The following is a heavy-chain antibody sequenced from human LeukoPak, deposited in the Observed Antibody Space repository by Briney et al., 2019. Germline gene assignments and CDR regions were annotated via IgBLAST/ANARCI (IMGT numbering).Heavy chain of an antibody. CDR3: ARYYSGWYYFDY. D-gene: IGHD6-19*01. CDR2: IIPIFGTS. V-gene: IGHV1-69*13. Sequence: ATVKVSCKASGGTFSSYAISWVRQAPGQGLEWMGGIIPIFGTSNYAQKFQGRVTITADESTSTAYMELSSLRSEDTAVYYCARYYSGWYYFDYWGQGTLVTVSS. J-gene: IGHJ4*02. CDR1: GGTFSSYA.